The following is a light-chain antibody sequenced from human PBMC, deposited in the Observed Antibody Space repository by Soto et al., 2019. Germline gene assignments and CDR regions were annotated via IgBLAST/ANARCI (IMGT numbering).Light chain of an antibody. CDR3: QQRSNWPPIT. CDR2: GAS. Sequence: EIVMTQSPATLSVSPVGRATLSCRASQSISDTLAWYQQKPGQAPRLLIYGASNRATGIPARFSGSGSGTDFTLTISSLEPEDFAVYYCQQRSNWPPITFGQGTRLEIK. V-gene: IGKV3-11*01. CDR1: QSISDT. J-gene: IGKJ5*01.